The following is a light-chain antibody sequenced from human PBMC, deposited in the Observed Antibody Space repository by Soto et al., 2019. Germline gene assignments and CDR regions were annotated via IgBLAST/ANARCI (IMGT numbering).Light chain of an antibody. J-gene: IGKJ1*01. Sequence: DIQMTQSPSSLSASVGDRVTITCRASQGITNYLAWYQQKPGKVPRLLIYTASTLQSGVPSRFSGSGSGTDFTLTISSLQPEDVATYYCQNYDSALRTFGQGTKVEIK. CDR1: QGITNY. CDR3: QNYDSALRT. CDR2: TAS. V-gene: IGKV1-27*01.